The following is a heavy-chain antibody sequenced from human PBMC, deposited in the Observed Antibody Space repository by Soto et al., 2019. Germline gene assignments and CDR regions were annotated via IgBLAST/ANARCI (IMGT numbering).Heavy chain of an antibody. V-gene: IGHV6-1*01. CDR1: GDSVSSNFVT. J-gene: IGHJ4*02. CDR3: ARLIGTSWFVG. CDR2: TYYRSQWFN. Sequence: SQTLSLTCAISGDSVSSNFVTWDWIRQSPSRGLEWLGRTYYRSQWFNDYAVSVKSRMTINADTSKNQFSLQLNYVTPEDTAVYYCARLIGTSWFVGWGQGTPVTVS. D-gene: IGHD6-13*01.